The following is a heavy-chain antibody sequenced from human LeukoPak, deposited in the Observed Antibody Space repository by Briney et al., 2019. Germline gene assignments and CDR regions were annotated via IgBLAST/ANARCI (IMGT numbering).Heavy chain of an antibody. D-gene: IGHD3-22*01. CDR2: IWYDGSNK. J-gene: IGHJ4*02. Sequence: GGSLRLSCAASGFTFSSYGMHWVRQAPGKGLEWVAVIWYDGSNKYYADSVKGRFTISRGNSKNTLYLQMNSLRAEDTAVYYCSRGGVITTSDDFDYWGQGTLVTVSS. CDR3: SRGGVITTSDDFDY. CDR1: GFTFSSYG. V-gene: IGHV3-33*01.